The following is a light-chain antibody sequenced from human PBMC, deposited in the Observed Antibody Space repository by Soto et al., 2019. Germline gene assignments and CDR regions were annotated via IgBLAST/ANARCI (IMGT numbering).Light chain of an antibody. J-gene: IGKJ1*01. CDR3: VQGTHWPPT. CDR2: KAS. Sequence: DVVMTQSPLSLPVTLGQPASISCRSSQSLVYSDGNAYLNWFHQRPGQSPRRLIYKASNRDSGVPDRFSGSGSGTDFTREINRVEAEDVGVYYCVQGTHWPPTFGRGTRVEI. V-gene: IGKV2-30*01. CDR1: QSLVYSDGNAY.